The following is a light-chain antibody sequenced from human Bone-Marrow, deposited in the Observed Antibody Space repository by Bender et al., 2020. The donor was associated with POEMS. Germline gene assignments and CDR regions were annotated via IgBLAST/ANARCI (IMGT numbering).Light chain of an antibody. V-gene: IGLV10-54*04. CDR2: RDD. CDR3: QSADSTATYRM. Sequence: QAGLTQPPSVSKDLRQTATLTCTGNSNNVGNQGAAWLQQHQGHPPKLLSYRDDNRPSGISERFSASRSGNTASLTITGLQPEDEADYYCQSADSTATYRMFGGGTKVTVL. J-gene: IGLJ3*02. CDR1: SNNVGNQG.